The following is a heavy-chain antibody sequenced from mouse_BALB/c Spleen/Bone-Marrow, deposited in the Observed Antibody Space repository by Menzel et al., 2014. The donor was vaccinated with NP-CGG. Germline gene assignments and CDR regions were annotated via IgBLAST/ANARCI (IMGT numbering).Heavy chain of an antibody. CDR1: GYTFTDYA. V-gene: IGHV1S137*01. J-gene: IGHJ2*01. Sequence: QVQLQQSGAELVRPGVSVKIFCKGSGYTFTDYAVHWVKQSHANSLEWIGVISTYYGDATYNQKFKGKATMTVDKSSSTAYMELARLTSEDSAIYYCARDLDYWGQGTTLTVSS. CDR3: ARDLDY. CDR2: ISTYYGDA.